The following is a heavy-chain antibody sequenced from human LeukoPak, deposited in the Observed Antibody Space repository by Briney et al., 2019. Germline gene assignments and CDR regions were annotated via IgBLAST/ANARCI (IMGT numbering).Heavy chain of an antibody. D-gene: IGHD3-9*01. Sequence: PSETLSLTCTVSGGSISSSYSYWGWIRQPPGKGLEWIGNIYYSGSTYYSPSLTSRVTVSVDTSENQFSLKLTSVTAADTAVYYCARVLTYFGNGYYYYYMDVWGKGTTVTVSS. J-gene: IGHJ6*03. V-gene: IGHV4-39*07. CDR2: IYYSGST. CDR1: GGSISSSYSY. CDR3: ARVLTYFGNGYYYYYMDV.